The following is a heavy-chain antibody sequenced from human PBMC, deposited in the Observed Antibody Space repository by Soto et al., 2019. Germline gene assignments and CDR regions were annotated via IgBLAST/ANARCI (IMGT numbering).Heavy chain of an antibody. V-gene: IGHV1-69*01. Sequence: QVQLVQSGAEVKKPGSSVKVSCKASGDTDTNYVISWVRQAPGQGLEWMGGIFPKFGTTYSAQKLQDRLTITADESTSTVYMHLSSLRLDDTAVYYCEAEMTSGKLSVVWGQGTTVIVSS. CDR3: EAEMTSGKLSVV. J-gene: IGHJ6*02. D-gene: IGHD3-16*02. CDR2: IFPKFGTT. CDR1: GDTDTNYV.